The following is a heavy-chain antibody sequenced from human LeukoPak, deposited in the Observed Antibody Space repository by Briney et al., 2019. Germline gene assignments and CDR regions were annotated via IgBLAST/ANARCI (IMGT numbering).Heavy chain of an antibody. CDR1: GFTFSSYS. Sequence: GGSLRLSCAASGFTFSSYSMNWVRQAPGKGLEWVSSISSSSSYIYYADSVKGRFTISRDNAKNSLYLQMNSLGAEDTAVYYCAVFVVVVAATRDAFDIWGQGTMVTVSS. CDR2: ISSSSSYI. J-gene: IGHJ3*02. CDR3: AVFVVVVAATRDAFDI. V-gene: IGHV3-21*01. D-gene: IGHD2-15*01.